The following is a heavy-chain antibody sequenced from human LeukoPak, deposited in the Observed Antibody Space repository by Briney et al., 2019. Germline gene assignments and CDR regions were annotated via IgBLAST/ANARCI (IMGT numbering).Heavy chain of an antibody. CDR3: ARLLWFGELLPA. CDR1: GYTFTSYA. CDR2: INAGNGNT. V-gene: IGHV1-3*01. Sequence: ASVKVSCKASGYTFTSYAMHWVRQAPGQRLEWMGWINAGNGNTKYSQKFQGRVTITRDTSASTAYMELSSLRSEDTAVYYCARLLWFGELLPAWGQGTLVTVSS. J-gene: IGHJ5*02. D-gene: IGHD3-10*01.